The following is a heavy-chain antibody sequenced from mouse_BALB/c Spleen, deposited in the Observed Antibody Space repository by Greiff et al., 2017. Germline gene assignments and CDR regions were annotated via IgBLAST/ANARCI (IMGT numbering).Heavy chain of an antibody. Sequence: QVQLQQSGPGLVQPSQSLSITCTVSGFSLTSYGVHWVRQPPGKGLEWLGVIWAGGSTNYNSALMSRLSISKDNSKSQVFLKMNSLQTDDTAMYYCARETDCYGSSYGRSYFDYWGQGTTLTVSA. CDR3: ARETDCYGSSYGRSYFDY. V-gene: IGHV2-9*02. CDR1: GFSLTSYG. CDR2: IWAGGST. J-gene: IGHJ2*01. D-gene: IGHD1-1*01.